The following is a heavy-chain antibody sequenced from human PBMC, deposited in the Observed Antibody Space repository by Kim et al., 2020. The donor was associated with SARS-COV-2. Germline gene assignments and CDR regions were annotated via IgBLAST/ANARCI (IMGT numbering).Heavy chain of an antibody. J-gene: IGHJ4*02. CDR1: GFTFSSYS. CDR2: ISSSSSYI. V-gene: IGHV3-21*01. CDR3: ARDQDDYYDSSGYYDVLNYFDY. D-gene: IGHD3-22*01. Sequence: GGSLRLSCAASGFTFSSYSMNWVRQAPGKGLEWVSSISSSSSYIYYADSVKGRFTISRDNAKNSLYLQMNSLRAEDTAVYYCARDQDDYYDSSGYYDVLNYFDYWGQGTLVTVSS.